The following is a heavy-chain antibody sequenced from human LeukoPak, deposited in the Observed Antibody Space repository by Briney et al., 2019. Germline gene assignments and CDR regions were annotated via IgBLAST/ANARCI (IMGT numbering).Heavy chain of an antibody. D-gene: IGHD3-22*01. CDR2: ISSSSSTI. CDR1: GFTFSSYS. CDR3: ARSKYDSSGYMTGYYYYGMDV. Sequence: PGGSLRLSCAASGFTFSSYSMNWVRQAPGKGLEWVSYISSSSSTIYYADSVKGRFTISRDNAKNSLYLQMNSLRAEDTAVYYCARSKYDSSGYMTGYYYYGMDVWGQGTTVTVSS. J-gene: IGHJ6*02. V-gene: IGHV3-48*04.